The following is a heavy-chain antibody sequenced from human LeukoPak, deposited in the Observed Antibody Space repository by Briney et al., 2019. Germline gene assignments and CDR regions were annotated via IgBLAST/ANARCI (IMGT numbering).Heavy chain of an antibody. D-gene: IGHD6-19*01. CDR3: AKISSSGWPFDY. CDR2: ISGSGGST. CDR1: GFTFSTCA. Sequence: GGSLRLSCAASGFTFSTCAMSWVRQAPGKGLEWVSAISGSGGSTYYADSVKGRFTISRDNSKNTLYLQMNSLRAEDTAVYYCAKISSSGWPFDYWGQGTLVTVSS. J-gene: IGHJ4*02. V-gene: IGHV3-23*01.